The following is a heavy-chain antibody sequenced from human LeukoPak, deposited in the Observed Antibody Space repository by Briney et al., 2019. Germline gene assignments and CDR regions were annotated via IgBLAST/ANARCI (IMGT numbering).Heavy chain of an antibody. CDR3: ARGGPNYYYYYGMDV. CDR2: INHSGST. V-gene: IGHV4-34*01. CDR1: GGSFSGYY. Sequence: SETLSLTCAVYGGSFSGYYWSWIRQPPGKGLEWIGEINHSGSTNYNPSLKSRVTISVDTSKNQFSLKLSSVTAADTAVYYCARGGPNYYYYYGMDVWGQGTTVTVSS. J-gene: IGHJ6*02.